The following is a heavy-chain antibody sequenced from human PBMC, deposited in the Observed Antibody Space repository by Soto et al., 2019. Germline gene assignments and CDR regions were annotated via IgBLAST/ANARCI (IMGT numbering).Heavy chain of an antibody. J-gene: IGHJ6*02. CDR2: ISGSGGST. CDR3: AKDMIVVVVAATVGYGMDV. D-gene: IGHD2-15*01. Sequence: GGSLRLSCAASGFTFSSYAMSWVRQAPGKGLEWVSAISGSGGSTYYADSVKGRVTISRDNSKNTLYLQMNSLRAEDTAVYYCAKDMIVVVVAATVGYGMDVLGQGTTVTVSS. CDR1: GFTFSSYA. V-gene: IGHV3-23*01.